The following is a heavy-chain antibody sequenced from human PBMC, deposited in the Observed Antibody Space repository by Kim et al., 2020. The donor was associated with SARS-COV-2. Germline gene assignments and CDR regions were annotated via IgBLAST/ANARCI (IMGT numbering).Heavy chain of an antibody. V-gene: IGHV1-3*01. CDR1: GYTFTSYA. CDR3: ARANLSVAATFDY. Sequence: ASVKVSCKASGYTFTSYAMHWVRQAPGQRLEWMGWINAGNGNTKYSQKCQGRVTITRDTSASTAYMELSSLRSEDTAVYYCARANLSVAATFDYWGQGTLVTVSS. J-gene: IGHJ4*02. CDR2: INAGNGNT. D-gene: IGHD2-15*01.